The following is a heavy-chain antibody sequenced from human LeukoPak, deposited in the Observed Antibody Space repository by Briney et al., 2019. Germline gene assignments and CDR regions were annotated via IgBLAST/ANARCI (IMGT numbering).Heavy chain of an antibody. CDR3: ARGLDSSYNFTYYYMDG. V-gene: IGHV4-39*07. Sequence: SETLSLTCTVSGGSISSSSYYWGWIRQPPGKGLEWLGSIYYSGSTYYNPSLKRRVNISVDTSQNQFSLQLSSVTAADLAVYYCARGLDSSYNFTYYYMDGWSKGT. D-gene: IGHD3-22*01. CDR1: GGSISSSSYY. J-gene: IGHJ6*03. CDR2: IYYSGST.